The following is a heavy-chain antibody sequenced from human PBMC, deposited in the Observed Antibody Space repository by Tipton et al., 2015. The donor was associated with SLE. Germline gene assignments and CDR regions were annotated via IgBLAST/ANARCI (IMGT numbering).Heavy chain of an antibody. D-gene: IGHD2-2*01. CDR3: SRSTGLPAESRYYYGVDL. J-gene: IGHJ6*02. V-gene: IGHV4-59*01. Sequence: TLSLTCTVSGGSIRSYYWTWIRQPPGKRLEWIAYIYHSGITNYNPSLQSRVTISVDRSKNQFSLKLTSVTAADTAVYFCSRSTGLPAESRYYYGVDLWGQGTTVKVSS. CDR1: GGSIRSYY. CDR2: IYHSGIT.